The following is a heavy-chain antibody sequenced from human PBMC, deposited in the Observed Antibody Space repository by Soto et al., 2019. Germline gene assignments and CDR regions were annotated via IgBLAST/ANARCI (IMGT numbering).Heavy chain of an antibody. J-gene: IGHJ4*02. V-gene: IGHV3-23*01. CDR1: GFTFSSYA. CDR3: AKGIDNDDFWSGYTLDY. CDR2: ISGSGGST. D-gene: IGHD3-3*01. Sequence: EVQLLESGGGLVQPGGSLRLSCAASGFTFSSYAMSWVRQAPGKGLEWVSAISGSGGSTYYADSVKGRFTISRDNSKNTLYLQMNSLRAEDTAVYYCAKGIDNDDFWSGYTLDYWGQGTLVTVSS.